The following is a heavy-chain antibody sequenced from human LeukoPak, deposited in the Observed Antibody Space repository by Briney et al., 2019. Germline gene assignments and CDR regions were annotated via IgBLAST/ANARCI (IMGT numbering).Heavy chain of an antibody. CDR3: AKDTRGSVVTAGYFDY. CDR2: ISWDGGST. Sequence: GGSLRLSCAASGFTFDDYAMHWVRQAPGKGLEWVSLISWDGGSTYYADSVKGRFTISIDNSKNSLYLQMNSLRTEDTALYYCAKDTRGSVVTAGYFDYWGQGTLVTVSS. V-gene: IGHV3-43*01. D-gene: IGHD2-21*02. CDR1: GFTFDDYA. J-gene: IGHJ4*02.